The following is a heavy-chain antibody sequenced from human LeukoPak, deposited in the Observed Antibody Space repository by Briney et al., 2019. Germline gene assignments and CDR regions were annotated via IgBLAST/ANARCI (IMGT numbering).Heavy chain of an antibody. J-gene: IGHJ4*02. V-gene: IGHV3-7*01. CDR3: ARDAGYGYDRFDY. CDR1: GFTFSNYW. CDR2: IKEDGSDK. D-gene: IGHD5-18*01. Sequence: GGSLRLSCAASGFTFSNYWMHWVRQAPGKGLEWVANIKEDGSDKNYVDSVKGRFTISRDNAKNSLYLQMNSLRAEDTAVCYCARDAGYGYDRFDYWGQGTQVTVSS.